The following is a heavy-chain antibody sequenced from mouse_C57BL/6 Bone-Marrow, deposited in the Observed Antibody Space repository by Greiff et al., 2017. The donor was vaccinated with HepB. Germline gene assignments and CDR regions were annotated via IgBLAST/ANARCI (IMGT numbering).Heavy chain of an antibody. CDR1: GYTFTDYE. CDR3: TRDGSSYRDFDY. D-gene: IGHD1-1*01. Sequence: VKLVESGAELVRPGASVTLSCKASGYTFTDYEMHWVKQTPVHGLEWIGAIDPETGGTAYNQKFKGKAILTADKSSSTAYMELRSLTSEDSAVYYCTRDGSSYRDFDYWGQGTTLTVSS. CDR2: IDPETGGT. V-gene: IGHV1-15*01. J-gene: IGHJ2*01.